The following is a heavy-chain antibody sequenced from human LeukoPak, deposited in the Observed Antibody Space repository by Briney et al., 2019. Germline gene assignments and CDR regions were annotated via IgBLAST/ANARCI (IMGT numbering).Heavy chain of an antibody. J-gene: IGHJ4*02. CDR3: ARELGRTGYGLLWFGEFLDY. CDR2: IYNSWTT. Sequence: SETLSLTCTVSGDSVSSGSNYWSWIRQPAGKGLEWIGRIYNSWTTNYNPSLKSRVTISVDTSKNQFSLKLSSVTAADTAVYYCARELGRTGYGLLWFGEFLDYWGQGTLVTVSS. CDR1: GDSVSSGSNY. D-gene: IGHD3-10*01. V-gene: IGHV4-61*02.